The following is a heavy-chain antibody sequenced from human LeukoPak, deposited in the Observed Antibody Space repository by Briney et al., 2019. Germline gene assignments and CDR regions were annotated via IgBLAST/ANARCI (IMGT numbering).Heavy chain of an antibody. V-gene: IGHV5-51*01. CDR1: GYSFTSYW. J-gene: IGHJ4*02. CDR2: IYPGDSDT. D-gene: IGHD3-10*01. CDR3: ASRARVWFGELLWDY. Sequence: EESLKISCKGSGYSFTSYWIGWVRQMPGKGLEWMGIIYPGDSDTRYSPSFQSQVTISADKSISTAYLQWSSLKASDTAMYYCASRARVWFGELLWDYWGQGTLVTVSS.